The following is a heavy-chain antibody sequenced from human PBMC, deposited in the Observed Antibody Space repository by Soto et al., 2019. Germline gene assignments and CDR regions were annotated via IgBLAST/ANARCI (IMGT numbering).Heavy chain of an antibody. D-gene: IGHD1-26*01. CDR1: CYTFTSYG. V-gene: IGHV1-18*01. CDR3: AREKSVGAFDI. J-gene: IGHJ3*02. CDR2: ISAYNGNT. Sequence: ASVKVSCKASCYTFTSYGISLLRQAPGQGLEWMGWISAYNGNTNYAQKLQGRVTMTTDTSTSTAYMELRSLRSDDTAVYYCAREKSVGAFDIWGQGTMVTVSS.